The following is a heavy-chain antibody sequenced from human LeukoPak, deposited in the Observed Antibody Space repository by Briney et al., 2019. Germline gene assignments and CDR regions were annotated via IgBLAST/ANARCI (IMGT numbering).Heavy chain of an antibody. Sequence: ASVKVSCKASGYSFTTYAISRVRQAPGQGLEWMGWISGYNGNTNYAQKLQGRVTMTTDTSTSTAYMELRTLRSDDTAVYYCARDHATGSSYAFEIWGQGTMVTVSS. J-gene: IGHJ3*02. D-gene: IGHD3-3*01. CDR3: ARDHATGSSYAFEI. V-gene: IGHV1-18*01. CDR2: ISGYNGNT. CDR1: GYSFTTYA.